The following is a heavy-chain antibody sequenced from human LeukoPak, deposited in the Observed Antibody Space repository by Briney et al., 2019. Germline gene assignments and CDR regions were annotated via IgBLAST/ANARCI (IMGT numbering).Heavy chain of an antibody. Sequence: ASVKVSCKASGYTFTGYYMHWVRQAPGQGLEWMGWINPNSGGTNYAQKFQGRVTMTRDTSISTAYMELSRLRSDDTAVYYCARANYDYVWGSYPYDYWGQGTLVTVSS. CDR3: ARANYDYVWGSYPYDY. V-gene: IGHV1-2*02. D-gene: IGHD3-16*02. J-gene: IGHJ4*02. CDR1: GYTFTGYY. CDR2: INPNSGGT.